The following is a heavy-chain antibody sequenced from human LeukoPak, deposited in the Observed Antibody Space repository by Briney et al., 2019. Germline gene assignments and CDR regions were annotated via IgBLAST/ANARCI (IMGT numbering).Heavy chain of an antibody. CDR3: ATPTAGTWHFDY. CDR1: GFSFSSYW. D-gene: IGHD1-1*01. J-gene: IGHJ4*02. Sequence: GGSLRLSCAASGFSFSSYWMTWVRQAPGKGLEWVANIKQDASERYYVDSVKGRFTISRDNAKNSLYLQMNSLRAEDTAVYYCATPTAGTWHFDYWGQGTLVTVSS. V-gene: IGHV3-7*01. CDR2: IKQDASER.